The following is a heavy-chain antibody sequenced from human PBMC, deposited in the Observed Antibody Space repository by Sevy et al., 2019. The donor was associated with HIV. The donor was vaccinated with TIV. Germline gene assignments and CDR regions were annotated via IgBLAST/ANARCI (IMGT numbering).Heavy chain of an antibody. J-gene: IGHJ4*02. D-gene: IGHD3-22*01. CDR3: ARALRFDSRGFAY. V-gene: IGHV4-30-4*01. CDR1: GGSISSVDYY. CDR2: MSYSGDT. Sequence: SETLSLTCAVSGGSISSVDYYWTWIRQPPGKGLEWVGYMSYSGDTYHNPSLKSRLTISLDSSKNQFSLKLDSVTAADTAVYYCARALRFDSRGFAYWGQGTLVTVSS.